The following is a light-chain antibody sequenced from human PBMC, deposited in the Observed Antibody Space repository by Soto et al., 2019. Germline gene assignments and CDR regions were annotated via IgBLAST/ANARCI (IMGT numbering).Light chain of an antibody. V-gene: IGLV1-44*01. Sequence: QSVLTQPPSASGTPGQRVSFSRSGSTSNIGSNTVNWYQQLPGTAPKILIYSNSQRPSGVPERFSGSKSGTSASLAISGLQSEDEAGYYCSTWDDSLNGRVFGGGTKLTVL. CDR1: TSNIGSNT. J-gene: IGLJ3*02. CDR2: SNS. CDR3: STWDDSLNGRV.